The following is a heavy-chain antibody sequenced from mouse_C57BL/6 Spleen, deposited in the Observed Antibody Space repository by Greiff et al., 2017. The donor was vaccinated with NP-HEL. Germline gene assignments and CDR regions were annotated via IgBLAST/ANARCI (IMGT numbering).Heavy chain of an antibody. Sequence: EVQLQQSGPELVKPGASVKISCKASGYTFTDYYMNWVKQSHGKSLEWIGDINPNNGGTSYNQKFKGKATLTVDKSSSTAYMELRSLTSEDSAVYYCVYGSIPYYFDYWGQGTTLTVSS. CDR3: VYGSIPYYFDY. CDR2: INPNNGGT. V-gene: IGHV1-26*01. J-gene: IGHJ2*01. CDR1: GYTFTDYY. D-gene: IGHD1-1*01.